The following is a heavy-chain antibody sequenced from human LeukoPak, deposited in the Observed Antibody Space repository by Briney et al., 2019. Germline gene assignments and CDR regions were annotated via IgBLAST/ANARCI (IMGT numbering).Heavy chain of an antibody. J-gene: IGHJ4*02. CDR2: ISAYNGNT. V-gene: IGHV1-18*01. D-gene: IGHD3-9*01. CDR1: RYTFTSYG. CDR3: ATDRYYDILTGSYLLMDY. Sequence: ASVKVSCKASRYTFTSYGISWVPQAPGQGLEWMGWISAYNGNTNYAQKLQGRVTMTTDTSTSTAYMALRRLRSYLPPLLSSATDRYYDILTGSYLLMDYWGQGTLVTVSS.